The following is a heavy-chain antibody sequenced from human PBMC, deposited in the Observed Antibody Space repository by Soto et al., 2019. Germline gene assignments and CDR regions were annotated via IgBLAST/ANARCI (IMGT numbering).Heavy chain of an antibody. CDR3: ARVAYTYGWIYDY. J-gene: IGHJ4*01. Sequence: SLRLSCAASGFTFSSYWMSWVRQAPGKGLQWVVNIKQDGSEKYYMDSVRGRFTVSRDNAKNSLYLQMNSLRAEDTAVYFCARVAYTYGWIYDYWGQGSLVTVSS. CDR1: GFTFSSYW. D-gene: IGHD2-2*02. V-gene: IGHV3-7*01. CDR2: IKQDGSEK.